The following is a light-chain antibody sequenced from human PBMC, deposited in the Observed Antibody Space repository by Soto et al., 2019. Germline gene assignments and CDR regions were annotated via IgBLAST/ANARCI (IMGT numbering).Light chain of an antibody. J-gene: IGKJ4*01. CDR3: QQPNSAPPFIT. CDR2: GAS. V-gene: IGKV1-9*01. Sequence: DVQVTLKTSFLSASVGDRVTITCRASQGIRSYLAWYQQRPGKAPELLIYGASTLRPGGASRFSGSGSGTEFTLTISSLQPEEFATYRCQQPNSAPPFITSGAGAKV. CDR1: QGIRSY.